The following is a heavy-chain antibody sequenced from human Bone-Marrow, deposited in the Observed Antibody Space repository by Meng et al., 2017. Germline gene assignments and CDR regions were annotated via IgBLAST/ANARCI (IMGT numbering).Heavy chain of an antibody. CDR1: GGSISNYY. CDR2: IYYSGST. Sequence: GSLRLSCTVPGGSISNYYWSWIRQPPGKGLEWIGYIYYSGSTNYNPSLKSRVTISVDTSKNQFSLKLSSVTAADTAVYYCARGYTYYYDSSGYYPDYYYYGMDVWGQGTTVTVSS. V-gene: IGHV4-59*01. D-gene: IGHD3-22*01. CDR3: ARGYTYYYDSSGYYPDYYYYGMDV. J-gene: IGHJ6*02.